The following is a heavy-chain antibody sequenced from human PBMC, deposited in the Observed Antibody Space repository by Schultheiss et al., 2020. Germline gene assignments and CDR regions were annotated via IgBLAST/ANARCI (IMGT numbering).Heavy chain of an antibody. J-gene: IGHJ4*02. CDR2: ISGGSGNT. CDR3: AKGYGVKFDY. Sequence: GGSLRLSCAASGFTFSNAWMNWVRQAPRKGLEWVSGISGGSGNTFYADSVKGRFTISRDISRSTLSLQMNSLRAEDTAVYCCAKGYGVKFDYWGQGTLVTVSS. D-gene: IGHD4-17*01. V-gene: IGHV3-23*01. CDR1: GFTFSNAW.